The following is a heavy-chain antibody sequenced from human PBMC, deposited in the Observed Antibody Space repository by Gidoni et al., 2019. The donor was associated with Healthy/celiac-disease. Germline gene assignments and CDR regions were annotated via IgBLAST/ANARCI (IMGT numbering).Heavy chain of an antibody. D-gene: IGHD4-17*01. Sequence: EVQLVQSGSESQTPGVSLKISCKVSGSSFTSYWIGWVRQMPGKGLEWMGIIYPGDSDTRYIPSFQGQVTISADKSISTAYLQWSSLKASDTAMYYCARPKHDYGDYGLSLWGQGTLVTVSS. CDR2: IYPGDSDT. V-gene: IGHV5-51*03. CDR1: GSSFTSYW. J-gene: IGHJ4*02. CDR3: ARPKHDYGDYGLSL.